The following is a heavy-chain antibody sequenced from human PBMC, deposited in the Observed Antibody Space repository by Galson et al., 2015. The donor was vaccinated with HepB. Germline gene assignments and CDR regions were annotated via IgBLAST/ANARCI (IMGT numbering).Heavy chain of an antibody. V-gene: IGHV4-59*01. CDR3: ARAGGGSYYDFWSGYYFWFDP. CDR1: GGSISSYY. CDR2: IYYSGST. Sequence: TLSLTCTVSGGSISSYYWSWIRQPPGKGLEWIGHIYYSGSTDYNPSLKSRVTISVDTSKNQFSLKLSSVTAADTAVYYCARAGGGSYYDFWSGYYFWFDPWGQGTLVTVSS. D-gene: IGHD3-3*01. J-gene: IGHJ5*02.